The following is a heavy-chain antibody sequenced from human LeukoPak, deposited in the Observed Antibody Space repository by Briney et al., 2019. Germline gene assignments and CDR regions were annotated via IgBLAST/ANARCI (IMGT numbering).Heavy chain of an antibody. CDR3: AREENNGVPYFNY. V-gene: IGHV5-51*01. J-gene: IGHJ4*02. D-gene: IGHD2-8*01. CDR2: IYPGDSDT. CDR1: GFSFTNYW. Sequence: PGESLQISCEGSGFSFTNYWIGWVRQMPGKGLEWMGVIYPGDSDTRYSPSFQGEVTISVDKSINTAYLQWNSLKASDTAMYYCAREENNGVPYFNYWGQGTLVTVSS.